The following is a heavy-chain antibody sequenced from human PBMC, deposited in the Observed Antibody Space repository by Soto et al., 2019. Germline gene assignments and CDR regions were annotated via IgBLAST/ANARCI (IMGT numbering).Heavy chain of an antibody. CDR2: IYSDNNT. Sequence: SLRLSCAASGFTVSSDSMTWVRQAPGKGLEWISIIYSDNNTDYADSVKGRFSISRDTSENILYLQMNSLRAEDTAEYYCARHYSAMGVWGQGTTVTVSS. J-gene: IGHJ6*02. CDR1: GFTVSSDS. CDR3: ARHYSAMGV. V-gene: IGHV3-53*01.